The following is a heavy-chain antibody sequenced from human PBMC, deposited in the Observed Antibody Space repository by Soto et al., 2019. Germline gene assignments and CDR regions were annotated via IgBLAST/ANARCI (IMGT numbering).Heavy chain of an antibody. CDR3: ASQPAVWPYNWFDP. D-gene: IGHD2-2*01. V-gene: IGHV3-48*03. J-gene: IGHJ5*02. Sequence: GGSLRLSCAASGFTFSSFEMNWVRQAPGKRLEWVSYISSSGSTIYYADSVKGRFTISGDNAKNSLYLQMNSLRVEDTSVYYCASQPAVWPYNWFDPWRQGTLVTVSS. CDR2: ISSSGSTI. CDR1: GFTFSSFE.